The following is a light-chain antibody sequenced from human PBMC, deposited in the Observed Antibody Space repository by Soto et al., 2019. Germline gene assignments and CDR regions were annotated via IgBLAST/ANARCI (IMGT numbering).Light chain of an antibody. CDR3: CSYAGSTTPNWV. Sequence: QSVLTQPASVSGSPGQSITISCAGTSSDVGSYNLVSWYQQHPGKAPRLMIYEGSKRPSGVSNRFSGSKSGNTASLTISGLQADDEADYYCCSYAGSTTPNWVFGGGTKLTVL. J-gene: IGLJ3*02. CDR1: SSDVGSYNL. CDR2: EGS. V-gene: IGLV2-23*01.